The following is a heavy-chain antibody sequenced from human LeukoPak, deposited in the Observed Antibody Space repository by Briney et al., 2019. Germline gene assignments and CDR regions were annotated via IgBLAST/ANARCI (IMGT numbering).Heavy chain of an antibody. CDR2: IIPILGIA. CDR3: ARDHMATMRDYYYYGMDV. Sequence: SVKVSCKASGGTFSSYAISWVRQAPGQGLEWMGRIIPILGIANYAQKFQGRVTITADKSTSTAYMELSSLRSEDTAVYYCARDHMATMRDYYYYGMDVWGQGTTVTVSS. V-gene: IGHV1-69*04. D-gene: IGHD5-24*01. CDR1: GGTFSSYA. J-gene: IGHJ6*02.